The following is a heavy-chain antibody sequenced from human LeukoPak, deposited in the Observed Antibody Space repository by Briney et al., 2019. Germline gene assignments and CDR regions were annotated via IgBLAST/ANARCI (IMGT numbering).Heavy chain of an antibody. V-gene: IGHV3-11*06. Sequence: GGSLRLSCAASGFTFSDYYMSWIRQAPGKGLEWVSYISSSSSYIYYADSVKGRFTISRDNAKNSLYLQMNSLRAEDTAVYYCARDLKPPLRFLEWLLFDAFDIWGQGTMVTVSS. CDR2: ISSSSSYI. CDR3: ARDLKPPLRFLEWLLFDAFDI. J-gene: IGHJ3*02. D-gene: IGHD3-3*01. CDR1: GFTFSDYY.